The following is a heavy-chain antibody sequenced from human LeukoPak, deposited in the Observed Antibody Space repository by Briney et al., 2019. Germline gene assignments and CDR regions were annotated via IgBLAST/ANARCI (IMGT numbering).Heavy chain of an antibody. D-gene: IGHD3-9*01. Sequence: GGSVRLFCAASGLTFSAYTMNWARQARRKGREGVSSMSSTRSYIYYADSVKGRFTISRDNANNSLYLQMNCLKPEETAVYYCARERGYDILDAFDVWVRGKRVTVSS. CDR1: GLTFSAYT. V-gene: IGHV3-21*01. CDR3: ARERGYDILDAFDV. CDR2: MSSTRSYI. J-gene: IGHJ3*01.